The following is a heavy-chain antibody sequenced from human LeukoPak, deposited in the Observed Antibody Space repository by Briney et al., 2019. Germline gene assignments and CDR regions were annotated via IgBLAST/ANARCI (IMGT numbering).Heavy chain of an antibody. CDR2: IYYSGST. J-gene: IGHJ5*02. CDR3: ASPYYGSGSYIVDP. Sequence: PSETLSPTCTVSGGSISSSSYYRGWIRQPPGKGLEWIGSIYYSGSTYYNPSLKSRVTISVDTSKNQFSLKLSSVTAADTAVYYCASPYYGSGSYIVDPWGQGTLVTVSS. D-gene: IGHD3-10*01. V-gene: IGHV4-39*01. CDR1: GGSISSSSYY.